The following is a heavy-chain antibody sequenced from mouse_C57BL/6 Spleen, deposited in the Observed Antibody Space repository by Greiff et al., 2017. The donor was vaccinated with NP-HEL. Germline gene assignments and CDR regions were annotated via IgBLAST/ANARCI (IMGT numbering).Heavy chain of an antibody. V-gene: IGHV5-17*01. CDR1: GFTFSDYG. J-gene: IGHJ2*01. D-gene: IGHD2-3*01. CDR3: ARDDGYHYFDY. CDR2: ISSGSSTI. Sequence: EVKLMESGGGLVKPGGSLKLSCAASGFTFSDYGMHWVRQAPEKGLEWVAYISSGSSTIYYADTVKGRFTISRDNAKNTLFLQMTSLRSEDTAMYYCARDDGYHYFDYWGQGTTLTVSS.